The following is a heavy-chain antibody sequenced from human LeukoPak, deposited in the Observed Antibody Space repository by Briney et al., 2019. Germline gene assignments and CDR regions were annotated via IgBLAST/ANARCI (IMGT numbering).Heavy chain of an antibody. CDR1: GGSISSSNW. CDR3: ARDRPKDDAFDI. Sequence: SETLSLTCAVSGGSISSSNWWSWVRQPPGKGPEWIGEIYHSGSIHYTPSLKSRVTISVDKSKNQFSLQLSSVTAADTAVYYCARDRPKDDAFDIWGQGTLVIVSS. V-gene: IGHV4-4*02. CDR2: IYHSGSI. J-gene: IGHJ3*02.